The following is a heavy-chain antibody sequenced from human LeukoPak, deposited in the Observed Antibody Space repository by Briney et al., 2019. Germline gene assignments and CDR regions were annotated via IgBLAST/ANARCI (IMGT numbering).Heavy chain of an antibody. CDR2: IWFDGSEK. D-gene: IGHD2-2*01. J-gene: IGHJ4*02. CDR3: ARDSGGGSTHFDY. V-gene: IGHV3-33*01. CDR1: GFTFSSYG. Sequence: GGSLRLSCAASGFTFSSYGMHWVRQAPGKGLEWVAVIWFDGSEKYYADSVKGRFTISRDNSKNTLCLQMNSLRAEDTAVYYCARDSGGGSTHFDYWGQGTLVTVSS.